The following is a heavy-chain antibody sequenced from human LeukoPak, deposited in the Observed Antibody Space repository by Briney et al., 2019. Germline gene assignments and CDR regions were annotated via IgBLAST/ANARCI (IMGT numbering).Heavy chain of an antibody. V-gene: IGHV4-39*07. J-gene: IGHJ2*01. Sequence: SETLSLTCTVSGGSISSSSYYWGWIRQPPGKGLEWIGSIYYSGNTYHNPSLKSRVRISVDTSKNQFSLKLSSVTAADTAVYYCARTSYYGSGSWYFDLWGRGTLVSVSS. CDR3: ARTSYYGSGSWYFDL. CDR2: IYYSGNT. CDR1: GGSISSSSYY. D-gene: IGHD3-10*01.